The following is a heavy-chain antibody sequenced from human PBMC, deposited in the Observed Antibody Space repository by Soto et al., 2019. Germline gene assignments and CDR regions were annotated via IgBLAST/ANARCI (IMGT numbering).Heavy chain of an antibody. V-gene: IGHV3-7*03. CDR3: ARDSSDSWRRRYMSSFYYYYGMDV. J-gene: IGHJ6*02. CDR1: GFTFSTYW. Sequence: PVGSLRLSCAASGFTFSTYWLTWVRQAPGKGLEWVANIKPDGSERYYVDSVKGRFTISTDNAKNSLYLQMNSLRDEETAVYYWARDSSDSWRRRYMSSFYYYYGMDVWGQRTTVTVSS. D-gene: IGHD6-6*01. CDR2: IKPDGSER.